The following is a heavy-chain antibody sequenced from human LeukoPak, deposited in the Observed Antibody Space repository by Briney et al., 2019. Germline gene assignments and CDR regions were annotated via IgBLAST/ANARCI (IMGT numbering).Heavy chain of an antibody. D-gene: IGHD5-24*01. CDR2: IIPIFGIA. CDR1: GGTFSSYA. CDR3: ASAILDGYNDMYFDY. Sequence: SVKVSCKASGGTFSSYAISWVRQAPGQGLEWMGRIIPIFGIANYAQKFQGRVTITTDESTSTAYMELSSLRSEDTAVYYCASAILDGYNDMYFDYWGQGTLVTVSS. J-gene: IGHJ4*02. V-gene: IGHV1-69*05.